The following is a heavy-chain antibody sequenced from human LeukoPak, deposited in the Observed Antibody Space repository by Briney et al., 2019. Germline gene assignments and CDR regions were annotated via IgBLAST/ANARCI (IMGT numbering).Heavy chain of an antibody. D-gene: IGHD3-22*01. J-gene: IGHJ3*02. V-gene: IGHV4-4*02. CDR1: GGSISSSNW. CDR2: IYHSGST. CDR3: ARASEPPYYYDSSGSSEGYAFDI. Sequence: PSGTLSLTCAVSGGSISSSNWWSWVRQPPGKGLEWIGEIYHSGSTNYNPSLKSRVTISVDKSKNQFSLKLSSVTAADTAVYYCARASEPPYYYDSSGSSEGYAFDIWGQGTMVTVSS.